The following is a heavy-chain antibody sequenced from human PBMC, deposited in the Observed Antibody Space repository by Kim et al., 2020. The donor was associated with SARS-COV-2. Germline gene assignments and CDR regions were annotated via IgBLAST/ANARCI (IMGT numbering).Heavy chain of an antibody. CDR3: ARMYYYDSSGYFLPPYYYYYYMDV. CDR2: INTNTGNP. Sequence: ASVKVSCKASGYTFTSYAMNWVRQAPGQGLEWMGWINTNTGNPTYAQGFTGRFVFSLDTSVSTAYLQISSLKAEDTAVYYCARMYYYDSSGYFLPPYYYYYYMDVWGKGTTVTVSS. V-gene: IGHV7-4-1*02. J-gene: IGHJ6*03. CDR1: GYTFTSYA. D-gene: IGHD3-22*01.